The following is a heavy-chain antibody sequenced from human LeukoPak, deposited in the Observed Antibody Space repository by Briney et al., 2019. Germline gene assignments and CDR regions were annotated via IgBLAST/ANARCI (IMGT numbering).Heavy chain of an antibody. CDR2: IYWNGGST. CDR3: ARTRELLRDYYRYYMDV. CDR1: GFTFDDYS. J-gene: IGHJ6*03. D-gene: IGHD1-26*01. V-gene: IGHV3-20*04. Sequence: GGSLRLSCAASGFTFDDYSMSWGRPTPGEGLEWGSGIYWNGGSTDYADSVKGRFTISRDNAKNSLYLQMNSVRAEDTALYYCARTRELLRDYYRYYMDVWGKGTTVTVSS.